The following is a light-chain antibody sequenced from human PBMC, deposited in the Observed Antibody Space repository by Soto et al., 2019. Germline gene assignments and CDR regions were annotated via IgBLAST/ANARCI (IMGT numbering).Light chain of an antibody. V-gene: IGKV3-11*01. CDR3: QQRTNWPSLFT. J-gene: IGKJ3*01. CDR2: GSS. CDR1: HSVGTY. Sequence: EIVLTQSPATLSLSPGERATLSFRSSHSVGTYLAWYQQKPGQAPRLLIYGSSNRATGIPARFSGSGSGTDCFLTISSLEPEDFAVYYCQQRTNWPSLFTFGPGTKVDIK.